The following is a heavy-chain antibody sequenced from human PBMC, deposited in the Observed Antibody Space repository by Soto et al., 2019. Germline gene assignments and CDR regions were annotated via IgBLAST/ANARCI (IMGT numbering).Heavy chain of an antibody. V-gene: IGHV4-34*01. Sequence: SETLSLTRAVYGGSFSGYYWSWIRQPPGKGLEWIGEINHSGSTNYNPSLKSRVTISVDTSKNQFSLKLSSVTAADTAVYYCARQQKDIVVVVAAINAFDIWGQGTMVTVSS. J-gene: IGHJ3*02. D-gene: IGHD2-15*01. CDR2: INHSGST. CDR3: ARQQKDIVVVVAAINAFDI. CDR1: GGSFSGYY.